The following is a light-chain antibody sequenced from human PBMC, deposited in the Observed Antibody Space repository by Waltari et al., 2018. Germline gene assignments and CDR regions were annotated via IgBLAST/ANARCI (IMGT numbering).Light chain of an antibody. CDR3: SSFAGSTNWV. CDR2: EVT. J-gene: IGLJ3*02. Sequence: QSALTQPPSASGSPGQSVTISCTGTSRDIGGYTYVYWYQQHPGKAPKLMIYEVTKRPSGVPDRFSASKSGNTASLTVSGLQAEDEADYYCSSFAGSTNWVFGGGTKLTVL. V-gene: IGLV2-8*01. CDR1: SRDIGGYTY.